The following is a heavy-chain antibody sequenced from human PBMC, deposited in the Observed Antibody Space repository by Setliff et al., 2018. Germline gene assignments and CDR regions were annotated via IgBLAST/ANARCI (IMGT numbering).Heavy chain of an antibody. J-gene: IGHJ6*02. CDR3: ARRLPYFGMDV. CDR1: GFPFSSYE. V-gene: IGHV3-48*03. CDR2: ISDSGDVI. Sequence: GGSLRLSCTASGFPFSSYEMNWVRQTPGKGLEWVSYISDSGDVIYDADSVKGRFTISRDNAKNSVYLQMTSLSAEDTAVYYCARRLPYFGMDVWGQGTTVTVSS. D-gene: IGHD2-15*01.